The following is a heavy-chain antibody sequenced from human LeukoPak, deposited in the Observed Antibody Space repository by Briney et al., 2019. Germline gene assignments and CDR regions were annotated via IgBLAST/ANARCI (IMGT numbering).Heavy chain of an antibody. V-gene: IGHV3-15*01. CDR1: GFTFSDAW. CDR3: TTDMVDCSSTSCYEIDY. CDR2: IKSKTDGGTT. Sequence: GGSLRLSCAASGFTFSDAWMTWVRQAPGKGLEWVGRIKSKTDGGTTDYAAPVKGRFTISRDDSKNTLYLQMNSLKTEDTAVYYCTTDMVDCSSTSCYEIDYWGQGTLVTVSS. D-gene: IGHD2-2*01. J-gene: IGHJ4*02.